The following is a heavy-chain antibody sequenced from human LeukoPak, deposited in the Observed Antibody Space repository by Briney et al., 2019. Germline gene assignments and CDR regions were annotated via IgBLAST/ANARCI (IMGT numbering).Heavy chain of an antibody. D-gene: IGHD1-26*01. V-gene: IGHV3-7*01. CDR3: ARDAVGSLDY. Sequence: PGGSLGLSCAASGFTFSTYWMAWVRQAPGKGLEWVANIKGDESARHQADSVKGRFTISRDNTQNSVYLQMSSLRGEDTAVYYCARDAVGSLDYWGEGTLVTVPS. J-gene: IGHJ4*02. CDR2: IKGDESAR. CDR1: GFTFSTYW.